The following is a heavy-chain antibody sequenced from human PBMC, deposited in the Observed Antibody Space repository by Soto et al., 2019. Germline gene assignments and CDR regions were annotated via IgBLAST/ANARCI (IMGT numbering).Heavy chain of an antibody. J-gene: IGHJ6*02. CDR1: GYTFTGYY. CDR2: INPNSGGT. V-gene: IGHV1-2*04. CDR3: ARDKLYSIYEDYYYYGMDV. Sequence: QVQLVQSGAEVKKPGASVKVSCKASGYTFTGYYMHWVRQAPGQGLGWMGWINPNSGGTNYAQKFQGWVTMTRDTSISTAYMELSRLRSDDTAVYYCARDKLYSIYEDYYYYGMDVWCQGTTVTVSS. D-gene: IGHD4-4*01.